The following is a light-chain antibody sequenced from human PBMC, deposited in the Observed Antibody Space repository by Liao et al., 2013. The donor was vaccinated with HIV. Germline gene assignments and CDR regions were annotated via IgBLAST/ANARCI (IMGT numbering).Light chain of an antibody. Sequence: SYELTQPLSVSVTLGQTARITCGGNNIGSKNVHWYQQKPGQSPVLVIYQGDQRPSGIPERFSGSHSGSTATLTISGAQAMDEAHYYCQSWDSATVLFGGGTKLTVL. V-gene: IGLV3-9*01. CDR3: QSWDSATVL. CDR2: QGD. CDR1: NIGSKN. J-gene: IGLJ2*01.